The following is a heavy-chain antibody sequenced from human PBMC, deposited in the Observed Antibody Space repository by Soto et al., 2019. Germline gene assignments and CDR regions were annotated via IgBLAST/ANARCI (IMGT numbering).Heavy chain of an antibody. J-gene: IGHJ4*02. Sequence: QVQLVQSGAEVKKPGASVKVSCKASGYTFTSYYMHWVRQAPGQGLEWMGIINPSGGSTSYAQKFQGRVTMTRDTSTSTVYMELSSLRSEDTAVYYCARDQSPLTIVATIGVFDYWGQGTLVTVSS. CDR2: INPSGGST. D-gene: IGHD5-12*01. V-gene: IGHV1-46*03. CDR3: ARDQSPLTIVATIGVFDY. CDR1: GYTFTSYY.